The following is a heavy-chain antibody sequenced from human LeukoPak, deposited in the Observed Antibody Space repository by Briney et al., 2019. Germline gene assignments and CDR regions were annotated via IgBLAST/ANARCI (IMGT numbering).Heavy chain of an antibody. Sequence: SVKVSCKASGGTFSSYAISWVRQAPGQGLEWMGGIIPIFGTANYAQKFQGRVTITADKSTSTAYMELSSLRSEDTAVYYCARDARPYIVGAQDYFQHWGQGTLVTVSS. CDR3: ARDARPYIVGAQDYFQH. D-gene: IGHD1-26*01. CDR1: GGTFSSYA. CDR2: IIPIFGTA. V-gene: IGHV1-69*06. J-gene: IGHJ1*01.